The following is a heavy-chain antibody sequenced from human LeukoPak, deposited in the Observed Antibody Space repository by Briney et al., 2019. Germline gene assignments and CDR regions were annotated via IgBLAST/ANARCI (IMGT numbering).Heavy chain of an antibody. CDR2: IYHSGST. D-gene: IGHD6-19*01. CDR1: GASISGWY. CDR3: ARGSVAGTPWRY. Sequence: PSETLSLTCTVSGASISGWYWSWIRQPPGKGLEWVGYIYHSGSTYYNPSLKSRVTISVDRSKNQFSLKLSSVTAADTAVYYCARGSVAGTPWRYWGQGTLVTVSS. V-gene: IGHV4-30-2*01. J-gene: IGHJ4*02.